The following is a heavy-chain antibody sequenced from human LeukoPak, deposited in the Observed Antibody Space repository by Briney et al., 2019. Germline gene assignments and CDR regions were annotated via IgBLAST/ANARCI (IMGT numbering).Heavy chain of an antibody. CDR2: INHSGST. CDR3: ARGVLGSSYYYDSSGYYYFDY. J-gene: IGHJ4*02. Sequence: SETLSLTCAVYGGSFSGYYWSWIRQPPGKGLEWIGEINHSGSTNYNPSLKSRVTISEDTSKNQFSLKLSSVTAADTAVYYCARGVLGSSYYYDSSGYYYFDYWGQGTLVTVSS. CDR1: GGSFSGYY. V-gene: IGHV4-34*01. D-gene: IGHD3-22*01.